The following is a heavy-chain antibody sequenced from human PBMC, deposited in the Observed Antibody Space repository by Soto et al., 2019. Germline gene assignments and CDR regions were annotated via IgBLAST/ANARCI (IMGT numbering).Heavy chain of an antibody. CDR1: GYTFTSYG. J-gene: IGHJ4*02. CDR3: ASGWFGELVYQFDH. D-gene: IGHD3-10*01. Sequence: QVQLVQSGAEVKKPGASVKVSCKPSGYTFTSYGITWVRQAPGPGLEWMGWISAYNGNTNYAQKFQGRVTMTTDTSTSTADLELGRLGADDADVYYCASGWFGELVYQFDHWGQGTLVTVSS. V-gene: IGHV1-18*01. CDR2: ISAYNGNT.